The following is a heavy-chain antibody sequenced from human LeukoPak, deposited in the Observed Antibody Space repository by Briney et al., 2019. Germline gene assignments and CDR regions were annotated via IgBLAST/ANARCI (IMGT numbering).Heavy chain of an antibody. CDR3: ARNPAYCTSTSCYNDY. Sequence: GTVEVLCKTSGYHLYILYMQWVPQAPGQGLEVMGWNTSYSGATHYAQRLQGRVPMTRDTSISTAYMELSRLRSDDTAVYYCARNPAYCTSTSCYNDYWGQGTLVTVSS. V-gene: IGHV1-2*02. J-gene: IGHJ4*02. CDR2: NTSYSGAT. D-gene: IGHD2-2*02. CDR1: GYHLYILY.